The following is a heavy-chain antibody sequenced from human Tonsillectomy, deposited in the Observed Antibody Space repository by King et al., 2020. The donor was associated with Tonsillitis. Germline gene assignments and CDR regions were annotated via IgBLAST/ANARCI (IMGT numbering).Heavy chain of an antibody. CDR1: GFDFSSYA. Sequence: VQLVESGGGVVQPGGSLRLSCASSGFDFSSYAMHWVRQAPGKGLEWVAVISFDASREKYADSVKGRFTISRDNSKNTLYLQMNSLRAEDTAVYYCARERLYTSDWGIDYWGQGSLVPVSS. CDR2: ISFDASRE. J-gene: IGHJ4*02. V-gene: IGHV3-30*19. CDR3: ARERLYTSDWGIDY. D-gene: IGHD6-19*01.